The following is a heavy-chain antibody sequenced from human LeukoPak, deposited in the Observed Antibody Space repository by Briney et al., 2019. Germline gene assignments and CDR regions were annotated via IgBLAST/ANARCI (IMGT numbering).Heavy chain of an antibody. CDR1: GYTFTDYY. D-gene: IGHD3-10*01. V-gene: IGHV1-69-2*01. CDR3: ATSIRLIITMVRGVIFWFDP. Sequence: ATVKISCKVSGYTFTDYYMHWVQQAPGKGLEWMGLVDPEDGETIYAEKFQGRDTITADTSTDTAYMELSSLRSEDTAVYYCATSIRLIITMVRGVIFWFDPWGQGTLVTDSS. CDR2: VDPEDGET. J-gene: IGHJ5*02.